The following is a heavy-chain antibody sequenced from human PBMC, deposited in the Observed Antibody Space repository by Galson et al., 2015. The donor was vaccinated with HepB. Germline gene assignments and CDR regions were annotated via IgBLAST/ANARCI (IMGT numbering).Heavy chain of an antibody. D-gene: IGHD6-13*01. CDR2: ISYDGSNK. Sequence: SLRLSCAASGFTFSSYAMHWVRQAPGMGLEWVAVISYDGSNKYYADSVKGRFTISRDNSKNTLYLQMNSLRAEDTAVYYCARDEGRRQLANYFDYWGQGTLVTVSS. CDR3: ARDEGRRQLANYFDY. CDR1: GFTFSSYA. J-gene: IGHJ4*02. V-gene: IGHV3-30-3*01.